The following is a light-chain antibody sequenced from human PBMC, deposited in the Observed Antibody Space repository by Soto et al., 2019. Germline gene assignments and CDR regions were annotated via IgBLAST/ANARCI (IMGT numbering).Light chain of an antibody. V-gene: IGKV1-5*01. CDR2: DVS. J-gene: IGKJ1*01. CDR1: HSFDTW. Sequence: DIPMTQSPSTLSASVGDRVTITCRSSHSFDTWLAWYQHKPGRAPKLLIYDVSTLEVGVPSRFSGSGSGTEFSLTISSLQPDDFATYYCQHYNSYPWTFAQGTKVEIK. CDR3: QHYNSYPWT.